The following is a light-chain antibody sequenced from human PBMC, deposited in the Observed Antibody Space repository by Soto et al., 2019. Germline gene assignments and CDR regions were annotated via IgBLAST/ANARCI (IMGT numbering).Light chain of an antibody. CDR1: QSVNNNY. Sequence: VLTQSPGTLSFSPGERATLSCRASQSVNNNYLAWYQQKPGQSPRLLIYRASIRATAIPDRFSGSGSGTDFTLTISRLEPEDAAVYYCQQHSRSITFGGGTKVEIK. V-gene: IGKV3-20*01. CDR3: QQHSRSIT. J-gene: IGKJ4*01. CDR2: RAS.